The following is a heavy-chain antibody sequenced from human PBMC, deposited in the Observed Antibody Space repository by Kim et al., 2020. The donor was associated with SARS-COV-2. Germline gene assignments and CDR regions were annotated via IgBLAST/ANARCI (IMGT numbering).Heavy chain of an antibody. D-gene: IGHD5-12*01. V-gene: IGHV3-33*06. Sequence: GGSLRLSCAASGFTFSSYGMHWVRQAPGKGLEWVAVIWYDGSNKYYADSVKGRFTISRDNSKNTLYLQMNSLRAEDTAVYYGAKDSPVYGGYGPFDYWGQGTLVTVSS. CDR2: IWYDGSNK. CDR3: AKDSPVYGGYGPFDY. J-gene: IGHJ4*02. CDR1: GFTFSSYG.